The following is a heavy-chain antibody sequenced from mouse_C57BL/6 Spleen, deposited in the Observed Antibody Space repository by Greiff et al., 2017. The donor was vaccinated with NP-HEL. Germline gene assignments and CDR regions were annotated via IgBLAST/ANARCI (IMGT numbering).Heavy chain of an antibody. V-gene: IGHV5-17*01. Sequence: EVHLVESGGGLVKPGGSLKLSCAASGFTFSDYGMHWVRQAPEKGLEWVAYISSGSSTIYYADTVKGRFTISRDNAKNTLFLQMTSLRSEDTAMYYCARGWLLLFDYWGQGTTLTVSS. CDR2: ISSGSSTI. CDR3: ARGWLLLFDY. D-gene: IGHD2-3*01. J-gene: IGHJ2*01. CDR1: GFTFSDYG.